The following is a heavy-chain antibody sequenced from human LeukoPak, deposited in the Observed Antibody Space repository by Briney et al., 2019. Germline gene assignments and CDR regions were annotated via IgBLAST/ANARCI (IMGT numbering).Heavy chain of an antibody. V-gene: IGHV4-39*01. Sequence: SETLSLTCTVSGGSICTNNHYWGWIRQPPGKGLEWIGNMYYSGSTDYNPSLKSRVTISVDTSENHFSLKVTSVTAADTAVYYDARWRHGYTSVDAFDIWGQGVMVTVSS. CDR2: MYYSGST. CDR1: GGSICTNNHY. D-gene: IGHD5-24*01. J-gene: IGHJ3*02. CDR3: ARWRHGYTSVDAFDI.